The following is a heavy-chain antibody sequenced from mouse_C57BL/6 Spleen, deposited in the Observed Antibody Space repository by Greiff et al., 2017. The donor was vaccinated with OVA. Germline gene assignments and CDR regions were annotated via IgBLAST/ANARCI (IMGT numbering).Heavy chain of an antibody. CDR3: AREAPYDYFDY. D-gene: IGHD2-3*01. CDR1: GFTFSSYA. Sequence: EVQGVESGGGLVKPGGSLKLSCAASGFTFSSYAMSWVRQTPEKRLEWVATISDGGSYTYYPDNVKGRFTISRDNAKNNLYLQMSHLKSEDTAMYYCAREAPYDYFDYWGQGTTLTVSS. CDR2: ISDGGSYT. J-gene: IGHJ2*01. V-gene: IGHV5-4*01.